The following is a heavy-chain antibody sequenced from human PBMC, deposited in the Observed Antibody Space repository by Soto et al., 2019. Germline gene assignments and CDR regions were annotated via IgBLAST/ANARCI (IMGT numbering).Heavy chain of an antibody. D-gene: IGHD1-26*01. J-gene: IGHJ6*02. Sequence: EVQLVESGGGLVQPGGSLRLSCAASGFTFSSYAMHWVRQAPGKGLEDVSAISSNGGSTYYANSVKGRFTISRDNSQNTLYLQMGSLRAEYMAVYSCPRAIWETYGMHVWAQGTTVTVSS. CDR2: ISSNGGST. CDR3: PRAIWETYGMHV. CDR1: GFTFSSYA. V-gene: IGHV3-64*01.